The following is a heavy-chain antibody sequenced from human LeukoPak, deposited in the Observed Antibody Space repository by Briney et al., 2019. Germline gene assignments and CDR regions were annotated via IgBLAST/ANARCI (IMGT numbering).Heavy chain of an antibody. CDR2: IIPIFGTA. D-gene: IGHD2-15*01. Sequence: SVKVSCKASGGTFSSYAISWVRQAPGQGLEWMGGIIPIFGTASYAQKFQGRVTITADESTSTAYMELSSLRSEDTAVYYCAGGPIGYGRYNWFDPWGQGTLVTVSS. CDR1: GGTFSSYA. V-gene: IGHV1-69*01. J-gene: IGHJ5*02. CDR3: AGGPIGYGRYNWFDP.